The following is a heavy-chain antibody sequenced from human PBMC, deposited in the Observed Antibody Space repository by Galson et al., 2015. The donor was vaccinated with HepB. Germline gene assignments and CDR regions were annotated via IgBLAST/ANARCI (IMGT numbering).Heavy chain of an antibody. CDR3: ARDPYGDYVSGPGAFDI. CDR1: GFTFSSYS. CDR2: ISSSSSTI. J-gene: IGHJ3*02. V-gene: IGHV3-48*02. D-gene: IGHD4-17*01. Sequence: SLRLSCAASGFTFSSYSMNWARQAPGKGLEWVSYISSSSSTIYYADSVKGRFTISRDNAKNSLYLQMNSLRDEDMAVYFCARDPYGDYVSGPGAFDIWGQGTMVTVSS.